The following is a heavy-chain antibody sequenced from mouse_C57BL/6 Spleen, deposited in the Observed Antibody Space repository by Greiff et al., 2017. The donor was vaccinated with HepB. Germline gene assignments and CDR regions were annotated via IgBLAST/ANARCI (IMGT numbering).Heavy chain of an antibody. D-gene: IGHD2-5*01. CDR2: INPSNGGT. Sequence: VKLQQPGTELVKPGASVKLSCKASGYTFTSYWMHWVKQRPGQGLEWIGNINPSNGGTNYNEKFKSKATLTVDKSSSTAYMQLSSLTSEDSAVYYCARDYYSNYDWYFDVWGTGTTVTVSS. CDR3: ARDYYSNYDWYFDV. V-gene: IGHV1-53*01. CDR1: GYTFTSYW. J-gene: IGHJ1*03.